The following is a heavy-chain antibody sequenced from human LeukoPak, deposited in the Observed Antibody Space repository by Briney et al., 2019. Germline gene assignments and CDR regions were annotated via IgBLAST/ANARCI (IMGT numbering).Heavy chain of an antibody. D-gene: IGHD5-18*01. Sequence: GASVKVSCKASGYTFTSYGISWVRQAPGQGLGWMGWISAYNGNTNYAQKLQGRVTMTTDTSTSTAYMELRSLRSDDTAVYYCATLGEGYPKPYYFDYWGQGTLVTVSS. V-gene: IGHV1-18*01. CDR1: GYTFTSYG. J-gene: IGHJ4*02. CDR2: ISAYNGNT. CDR3: ATLGEGYPKPYYFDY.